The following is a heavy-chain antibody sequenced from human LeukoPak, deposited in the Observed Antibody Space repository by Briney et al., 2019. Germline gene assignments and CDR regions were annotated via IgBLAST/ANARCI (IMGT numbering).Heavy chain of an antibody. CDR3: ARDNSGYSRSGDFDY. D-gene: IGHD6-13*01. CDR1: GFTFSSYW. J-gene: IGHJ4*02. V-gene: IGHV3-74*01. CDR2: INSDGSST. Sequence: GGSLRLSCAASGFTFSSYWMHWVRQAPGKGLVWVSRINSDGSSTSYADSVKGRFTISRDNAKNTLYLQMNNLRAEDTAVYYCARDNSGYSRSGDFDYWGQGTLVTVSS.